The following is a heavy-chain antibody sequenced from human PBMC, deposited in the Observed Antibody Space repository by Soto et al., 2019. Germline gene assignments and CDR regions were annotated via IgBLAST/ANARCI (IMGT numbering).Heavy chain of an antibody. V-gene: IGHV5-51*01. CDR3: AKGEQLWEPFDH. Sequence: PGESLKISCKGSGYSFSNYWIGWVRQMPGKGLEWMGIVYPGDSDTRYSPSFQGQVTISADTSINIAYLQWSSLKASDSAMYYCAKGEQLWEPFDHWGQGTQVTVSS. D-gene: IGHD5-18*01. CDR2: VYPGDSDT. J-gene: IGHJ4*02. CDR1: GYSFSNYW.